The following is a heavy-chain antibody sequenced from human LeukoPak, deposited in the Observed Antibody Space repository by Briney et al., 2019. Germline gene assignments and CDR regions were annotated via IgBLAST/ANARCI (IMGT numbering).Heavy chain of an antibody. D-gene: IGHD2-2*01. J-gene: IGHJ4*02. CDR3: ARGSVVVPAATTYSLDY. Sequence: ASVKVSCKASGYTFTSYYMHWVRQAPGQGLEWMGIINHSGGSTSYAQKFQGRVTMTRDTSTSTVYMELSSLRSEDTAVYYCARGSVVVPAATTYSLDYWGQGTLVTVSS. CDR1: GYTFTSYY. V-gene: IGHV1-46*01. CDR2: INHSGGST.